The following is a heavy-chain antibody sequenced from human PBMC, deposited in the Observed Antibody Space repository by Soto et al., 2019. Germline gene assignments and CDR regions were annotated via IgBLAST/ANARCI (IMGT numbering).Heavy chain of an antibody. J-gene: IGHJ6*02. D-gene: IGHD2-15*01. CDR3: AYLPCSGGSCYWFSFSGMDV. V-gene: IGHV2-5*02. Sequence: QITLKESGPTLVKPTQTLTLTCTFSGFSLSTSGVGVAWIRQPPGKALEWLARIYWDDDKRYRPSLESRLKITKDTAKDEVVLTMTYMDSVDTATYYCAYLPCSGGSCYWFSFSGMDVWGQGTTVTVSS. CDR2: IYWDDDK. CDR1: GFSLSTSGVG.